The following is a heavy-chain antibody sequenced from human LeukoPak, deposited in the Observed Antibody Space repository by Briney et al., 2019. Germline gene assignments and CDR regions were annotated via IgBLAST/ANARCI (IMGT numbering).Heavy chain of an antibody. V-gene: IGHV3-23*01. CDR1: GFTFSSYA. Sequence: GGSLRLSCAAPGFTFSSYAMSWVRQAPGKGLEWVSAISGSGGSTYYADSVKGRFTISRDNSKNTLYLQMNSLRAEDTAVYYCAKDPLGYCSGGSCRVSWFDPWGQGTLVTVSS. D-gene: IGHD2-15*01. CDR3: AKDPLGYCSGGSCRVSWFDP. CDR2: ISGSGGST. J-gene: IGHJ5*02.